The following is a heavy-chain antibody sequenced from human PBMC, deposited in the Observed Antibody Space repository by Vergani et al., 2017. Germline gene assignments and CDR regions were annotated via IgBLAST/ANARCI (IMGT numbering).Heavy chain of an antibody. J-gene: IGHJ4*02. CDR2: IYHSGST. CDR1: GYSISSGYY. CDR3: ARVSYDILTGYYFDY. D-gene: IGHD3-9*01. Sequence: QVQLQESGPGLVKPSETLSLTCTVSGYSISSGYYWGWIRQPPGKGLEWIGSIYHSGSTYYNPSLKIRVTISVDTSKNQFSLKLSSVTAADTAVYYCARVSYDILTGYYFDYWGQGTLVTVSS. V-gene: IGHV4-38-2*02.